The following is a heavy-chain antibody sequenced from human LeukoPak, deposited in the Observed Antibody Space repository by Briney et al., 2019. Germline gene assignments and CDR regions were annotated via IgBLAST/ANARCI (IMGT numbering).Heavy chain of an antibody. Sequence: PSETLSPTCTVSGGSISTYYWSWIRQPPGEGLEWIGYIYYSGSTKYNPSLKSRVTISVDMSKNQFSLKLTSVTAADTAVYYCARLEPARYYDSSGYSFEYWGQGTLVTVSS. J-gene: IGHJ4*02. CDR2: IYYSGST. V-gene: IGHV4-59*01. CDR1: GGSISTYY. D-gene: IGHD3-22*01. CDR3: ARLEPARYYDSSGYSFEY.